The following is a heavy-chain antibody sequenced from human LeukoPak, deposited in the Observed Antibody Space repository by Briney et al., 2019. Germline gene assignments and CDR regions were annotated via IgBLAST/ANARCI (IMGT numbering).Heavy chain of an antibody. J-gene: IGHJ4*02. CDR2: IYTSGST. Sequence: SQTLSLTCTVSGGSISSGSYYWSWIRRPAGKGLEWIGRIYTSGSTNYNPSLKSRVTISVDTSKNQFSLKLSSVTAADTAVYYCARERGSWSDYWGQGTLVTVSS. CDR1: GGSISSGSYY. CDR3: ARERGSWSDY. D-gene: IGHD6-13*01. V-gene: IGHV4-61*02.